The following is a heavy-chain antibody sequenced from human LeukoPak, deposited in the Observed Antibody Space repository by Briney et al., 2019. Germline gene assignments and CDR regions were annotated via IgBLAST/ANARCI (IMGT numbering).Heavy chain of an antibody. CDR1: GDNVSSDSTS. CDR2: TYFTSKWTG. V-gene: IGHV6-1*01. J-gene: IGHJ5*02. CDR3: ARRASWNSYFDL. Sequence: SQTLSLTCAISGDNVSSDSTSWPWIRQSPSRGLEWLGRTYFTSKWTGDQAVSVRGRITIKPDTSKNQFTLQLNSVSVEDTAVYYCARRASWNSYFDLWGQGTLVIVSS. D-gene: IGHD1-7*01.